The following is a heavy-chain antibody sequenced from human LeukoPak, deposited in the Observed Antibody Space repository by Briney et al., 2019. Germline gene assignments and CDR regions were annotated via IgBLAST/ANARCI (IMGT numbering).Heavy chain of an antibody. CDR2: VYSSGST. CDR3: ARAPGGQWLVPFDY. D-gene: IGHD6-19*01. J-gene: IGHJ4*02. Sequence: SETPSLTSALSRGSTYEYNWSCVPDTPGGGVECIGYVYSSGSTNYNPSLKSRVTISVDTSKSQFSLKLISATAADTAMYYCARAPGGQWLVPFDYWGQGTLVSVSS. CDR1: RGSTYEYN. V-gene: IGHV4-59*08.